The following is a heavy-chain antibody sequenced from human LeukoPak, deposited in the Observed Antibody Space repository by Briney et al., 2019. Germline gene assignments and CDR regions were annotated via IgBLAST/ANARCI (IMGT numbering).Heavy chain of an antibody. D-gene: IGHD5-24*01. V-gene: IGHV3-48*03. CDR3: ARGLDGAKDRKRFDY. J-gene: IGHJ4*02. Sequence: GGSLRISCAASGFTFSSYEMNLGRQAPGKGLEWVSYISSSGSTIYYADSVKGRFTISRDNAKNSLYLQMNSLRAEDTAVYYCARGLDGAKDRKRFDYWGQGTLVTVSS. CDR1: GFTFSSYE. CDR2: ISSSGSTI.